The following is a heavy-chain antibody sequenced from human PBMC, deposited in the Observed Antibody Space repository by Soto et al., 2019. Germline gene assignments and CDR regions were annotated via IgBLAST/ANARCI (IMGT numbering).Heavy chain of an antibody. D-gene: IGHD6-19*01. CDR3: ARSSSGWPYNWFDP. J-gene: IGHJ5*02. Sequence: QVQLQESGPGLVKPSETLSLTCTVSGGSISSYYWSWIRQPAGKGLEWIGRIYTSGSTNYNPSLKRRVTMSVDTSKNQFSLKLSSVTAADTAVYYCARSSSGWPYNWFDPWGQGTLVTVSS. V-gene: IGHV4-4*07. CDR2: IYTSGST. CDR1: GGSISSYY.